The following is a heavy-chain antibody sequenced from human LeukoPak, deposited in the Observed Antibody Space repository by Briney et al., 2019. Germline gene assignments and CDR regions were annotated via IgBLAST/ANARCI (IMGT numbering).Heavy chain of an antibody. D-gene: IGHD3-22*01. CDR3: AREDSSGYNY. V-gene: IGHV4-31*03. CDR1: GGSISSGGYY. J-gene: IGHJ4*02. CDR2: IYYSGST. Sequence: SQTLSLTCTVSGGSISSGGYYWSWIRQHPGKGLEWIGYIYYSGSTYYNPSLKSRVTISVDTSKNQFSLKLSSVTAADTAVYYCAREDSSGYNYWGQGMLVTVSS.